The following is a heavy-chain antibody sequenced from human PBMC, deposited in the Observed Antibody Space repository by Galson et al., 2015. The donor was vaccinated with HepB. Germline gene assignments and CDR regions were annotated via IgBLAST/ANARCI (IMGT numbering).Heavy chain of an antibody. D-gene: IGHD6-19*01. CDR3: ARRGAGVAGTALDY. Sequence: SVKVSCKASAYSFTKYAMIWVRQAPGQGLEWMGWIDTYTGDPTYAQAFTGRSVFSLDTSVSTAYLQITSLKVEDTAVYYCARRGAGVAGTALDYWGQGTLVTVSS. CDR1: AYSFTKYA. V-gene: IGHV7-4-1*02. J-gene: IGHJ4*02. CDR2: IDTYTGDP.